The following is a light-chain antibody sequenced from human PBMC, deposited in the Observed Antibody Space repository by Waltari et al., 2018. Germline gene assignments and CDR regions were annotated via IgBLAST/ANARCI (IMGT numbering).Light chain of an antibody. CDR3: LLYYSGARV. CDR2: DTS. Sequence: QAVVTQEPSLTVSPGGTVTLTCGSSTGPVTSGHYPYWFQQKPGQAPKTLIYDTSSKNPGTPARFSGSLLGGKAALTLSGAQPEDEAEYYCLLYYSGARVFGGGTKLTVL. J-gene: IGLJ3*02. CDR1: TGPVTSGHY. V-gene: IGLV7-46*01.